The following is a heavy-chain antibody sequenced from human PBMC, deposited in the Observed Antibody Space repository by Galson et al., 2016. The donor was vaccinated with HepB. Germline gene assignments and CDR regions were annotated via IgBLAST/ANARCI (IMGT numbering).Heavy chain of an antibody. D-gene: IGHD4-23*01. Sequence: SLRLSCAASGFAFSSHWMHWVRQDLGKGLVWVSRINSDGTISNYADSVKGRFTISRDNANNTRYLQMNSLRAEDTAVYFCVRDHSVVPTTAYNWFDPWGRGTLVTVSS. CDR3: VRDHSVVPTTAYNWFDP. CDR1: GFAFSSHW. V-gene: IGHV3-74*01. J-gene: IGHJ5*02. CDR2: INSDGTIS.